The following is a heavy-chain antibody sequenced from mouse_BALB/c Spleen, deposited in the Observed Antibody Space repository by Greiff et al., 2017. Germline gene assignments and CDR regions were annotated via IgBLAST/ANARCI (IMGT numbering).Heavy chain of an antibody. J-gene: IGHJ4*01. D-gene: IGHD4-1*01. V-gene: IGHV5-17*02. CDR3: ARRDWDNYAMDY. CDR2: ISSGSSTI. CDR1: GFTFSSFG. Sequence: DVMLVESGGGLVQPGGSRKLSCAASGFTFSSFGMHWVRQAPEKGLEWVAYISSGSSTIYYADTVKGRFTISRDNPKNTLFLQMTSLRSEDTAMYYCARRDWDNYAMDYWGQGTSVTVSS.